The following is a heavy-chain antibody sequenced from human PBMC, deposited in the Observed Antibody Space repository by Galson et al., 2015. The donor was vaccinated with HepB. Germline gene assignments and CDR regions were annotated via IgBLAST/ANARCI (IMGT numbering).Heavy chain of an antibody. V-gene: IGHV3-30*04. D-gene: IGHD3-10*01. J-gene: IGHJ4*02. Sequence: SLRLSCAASGFSFSSYAMHWVRQAPGKGLEWVAVISYDGRNEYYADSVKGRFTISRDKSKNTLYLQMNSLRSEDTAVYFCAKVGRPSGYYYGSGVDFWGQGTLVTVSS. CDR1: GFSFSSYA. CDR2: ISYDGRNE. CDR3: AKVGRPSGYYYGSGVDF.